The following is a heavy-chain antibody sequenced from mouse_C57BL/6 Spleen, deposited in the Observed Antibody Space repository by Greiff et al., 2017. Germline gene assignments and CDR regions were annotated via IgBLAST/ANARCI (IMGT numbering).Heavy chain of an antibody. D-gene: IGHD1-1*01. CDR2: IHPNSGST. V-gene: IGHV1-64*01. J-gene: IGHJ4*01. CDR1: GYTFTSYW. CDR3: ARYYGSSLYAMDY. Sequence: QVQLQQPGAELVKPGASVKLSCKASGYTFTSYWMHWVQQRPGQGLDWIGMIHPNSGSTNYNEKFKSKATLAVDKSSSTAYMQLSSLTSEDSAVYDCARYYGSSLYAMDYWGQRTSVTVSS.